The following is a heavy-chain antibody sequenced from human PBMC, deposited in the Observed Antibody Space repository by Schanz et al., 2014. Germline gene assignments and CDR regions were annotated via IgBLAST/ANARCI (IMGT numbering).Heavy chain of an antibody. CDR2: INTGGDST. Sequence: EVQLVESGGGLVQPGKSLRLSCAASGFTFGDYAMTWVRQAPGKGLEWVSAINTGGDSTYYADSVKGRFTISRDNAKNTLYLQMNTLRAEDTAVYYCAKTLFPGGTQTFGNWGRGTLVTVSS. V-gene: IGHV3-23*04. D-gene: IGHD2-8*02. CDR3: AKTLFPGGTQTFGN. J-gene: IGHJ4*02. CDR1: GFTFGDYA.